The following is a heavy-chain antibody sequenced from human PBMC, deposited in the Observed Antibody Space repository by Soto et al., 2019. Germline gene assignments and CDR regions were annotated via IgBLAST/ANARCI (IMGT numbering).Heavy chain of an antibody. CDR1: GFTFSNYA. CDR2: ISDSGGST. Sequence: PGGSLRLSCAASGFTFSNYAMSWVRQAPGKGLEWVSSISDSGGSTYSADSVQGRFTISRDNSKNTLYLQMSRLRAEDTALYYCARDGYTTGWLRPNYFDYWGQGTLVTVSS. CDR3: ARDGYTTGWLRPNYFDY. J-gene: IGHJ4*02. V-gene: IGHV3-23*01. D-gene: IGHD2-8*02.